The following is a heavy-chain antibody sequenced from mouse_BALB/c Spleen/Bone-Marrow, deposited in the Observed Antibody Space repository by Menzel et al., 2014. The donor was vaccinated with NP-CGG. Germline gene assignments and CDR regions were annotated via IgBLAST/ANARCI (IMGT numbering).Heavy chain of an antibody. V-gene: IGHV1S81*02. CDR1: GYTFTSYY. CDR3: TRSAGTGFAY. CDR2: INPSNGGT. J-gene: IGHJ3*01. Sequence: QVQLQQSGAELVKPGASVKLSCKASGYTFTSYYMFWVKQRPGQGLEWIGEINPSNGGTVFNEKFKSKVTLTVDKSSSTAYMQLSGLTSEDSAVYYCTRSAGTGFAYWVQGTLVTVSA. D-gene: IGHD3-3*01.